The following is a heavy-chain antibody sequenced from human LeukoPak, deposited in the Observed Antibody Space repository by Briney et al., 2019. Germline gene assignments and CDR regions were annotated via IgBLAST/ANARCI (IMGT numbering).Heavy chain of an antibody. J-gene: IGHJ4*02. CDR3: SRGSYGDYLEYYFDS. CDR2: ISYDGSNK. CDR1: GFTFSFYA. V-gene: IGHV3-30*01. Sequence: GGSLRLSCAASGFTFSFYAMHWVRQAPGKGLEWVAFISYDGSNKYYADSVKGRFTISRDNSKNTLYLQMNSLRAEDTAVYYCSRGSYGDYLEYYFDSWGQGTLVTVSS. D-gene: IGHD4-17*01.